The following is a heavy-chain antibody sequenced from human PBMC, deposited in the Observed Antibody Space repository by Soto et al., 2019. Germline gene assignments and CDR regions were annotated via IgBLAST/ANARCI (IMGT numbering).Heavy chain of an antibody. CDR1: GFTVNSHA. J-gene: IGHJ6*02. V-gene: IGHV3-23*01. CDR2: ISGSGDGT. CDR3: TKSRRGILMVYGFGGMDV. D-gene: IGHD2-8*01. Sequence: EVQLLESGGGVVQRGGSLRLSCAASGFTVNSHAMSWVRQAPGKGLEWVASISGSGDGTYYGDSVKGRLTSSRDSSSSTLYLQMNNLRGEDTAVYFCTKSRRGILMVYGFGGMDVWGQGTTVTVSS.